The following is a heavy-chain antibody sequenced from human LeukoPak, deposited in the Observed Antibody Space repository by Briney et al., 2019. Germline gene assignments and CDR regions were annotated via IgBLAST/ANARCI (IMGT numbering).Heavy chain of an antibody. J-gene: IGHJ4*02. CDR1: GFTFSSYE. D-gene: IGHD1-26*01. CDR2: IFYSGTT. CDR3: ARASSGSYYVPDY. V-gene: IGHV4-34*12. Sequence: GSLRLSCAASGFTFSSYEMNWVRQAPGKGLEWIGNIFYSGTTYYNPSLPSLKSRVSILVDTSKNQFSLKLRTVTAADTAVYYCARASSGSYYVPDYWGQGTLVTVSS.